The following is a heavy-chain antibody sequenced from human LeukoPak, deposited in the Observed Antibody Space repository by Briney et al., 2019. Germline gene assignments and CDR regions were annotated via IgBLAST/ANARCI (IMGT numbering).Heavy chain of an antibody. Sequence: WIRHPPGKGLEWVSAISGSGGSTYYADSVKGRFTISRDNSKNSLYLQMNSLRAEDTALYYCAKGQLYYDILTGAFDFDYWGQGTLVTVSS. V-gene: IGHV3-43*02. J-gene: IGHJ4*02. D-gene: IGHD3-9*01. CDR2: ISGSGGST. CDR3: AKGQLYYDILTGAFDFDY.